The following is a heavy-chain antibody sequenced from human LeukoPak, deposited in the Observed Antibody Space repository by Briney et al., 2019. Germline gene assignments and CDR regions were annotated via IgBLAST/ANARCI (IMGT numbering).Heavy chain of an antibody. V-gene: IGHV3-21*01. CDR1: GFTFSSYS. CDR3: ARMLVALDC. Sequence: GGSLRLSCAASGFTFSSYSMNWVRQAPGKGPEWVSSISSSSYIYYADSVKGRFTISRDNAKNSLYLQMNSLRAEDTAVYYCARMLVALDCWGQGTLVTVSS. CDR2: ISSSSYI. J-gene: IGHJ4*02. D-gene: IGHD3-22*01.